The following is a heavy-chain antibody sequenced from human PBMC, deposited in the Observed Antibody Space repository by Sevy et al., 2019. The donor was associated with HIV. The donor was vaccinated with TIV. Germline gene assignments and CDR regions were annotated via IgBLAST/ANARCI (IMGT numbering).Heavy chain of an antibody. CDR3: ATTKDYYESSGDPFDY. CDR1: GNTLTELS. CDR2: FDPKHGER. J-gene: IGHJ4*02. V-gene: IGHV1-24*01. Sequence: ASVKVSCKVSGNTLTELSMHWVRQSPGKGLEWMGSFDPKHGERIYAQKFQGRISMTEDTSTDTAYMELSSLRSEDTAVYYCATTKDYYESSGDPFDYWGQGTLVTVSS. D-gene: IGHD3-22*01.